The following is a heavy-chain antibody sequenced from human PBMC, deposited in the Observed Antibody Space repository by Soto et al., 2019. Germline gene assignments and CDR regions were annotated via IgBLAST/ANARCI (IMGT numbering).Heavy chain of an antibody. Sequence: PSETLSLTCAVYGGSFSGYYWSWIRQPPGKGLEWIGEINHSGSTNYNPSLKSRVTISVDTSKNQFSLKLSSVTAADTAVYYCARFSDSSGVYDEVYGMDVWGQGTTVTVSS. CDR3: ARFSDSSGVYDEVYGMDV. CDR2: INHSGST. CDR1: GGSFSGYY. J-gene: IGHJ6*02. V-gene: IGHV4-34*01. D-gene: IGHD3-22*01.